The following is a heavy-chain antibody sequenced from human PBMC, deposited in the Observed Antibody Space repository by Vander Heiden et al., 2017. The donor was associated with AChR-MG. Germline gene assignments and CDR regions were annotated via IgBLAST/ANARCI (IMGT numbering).Heavy chain of an antibody. CDR2: IYYTGST. CDR1: GGSIRSYY. V-gene: IGHV4-59*08. J-gene: IGHJ3*01. D-gene: IGHD3-10*01. Sequence: QVQLQESGPGLVKPSETLSPTCTVSGGSIRSYYWSWIRQPPGKGLKWIAFIYYTGSTNSNPSLKSRLTTSVDTSKNQFSLTLSSVTAADTAVYYCARHRYQYGSGSDGFDLWGQGTMVTVSS. CDR3: ARHRYQYGSGSDGFDL.